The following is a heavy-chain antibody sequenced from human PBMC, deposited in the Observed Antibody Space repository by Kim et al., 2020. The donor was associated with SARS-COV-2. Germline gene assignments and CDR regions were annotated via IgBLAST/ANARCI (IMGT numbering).Heavy chain of an antibody. J-gene: IGHJ6*02. Sequence: SVKGRFTISRDNSKNTLYLQMNSLRAEDTAVYYCAGGSGSQLYYYYGMDVWGQGTTVTVSS. CDR3: AGGSGSQLYYYYGMDV. D-gene: IGHD3-10*01. V-gene: IGHV3-30*03.